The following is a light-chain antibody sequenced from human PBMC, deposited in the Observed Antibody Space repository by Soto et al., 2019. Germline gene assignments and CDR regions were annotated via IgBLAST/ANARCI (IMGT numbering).Light chain of an antibody. J-gene: IGKJ4*01. CDR1: QSVSSN. CDR2: GAS. CDR3: QQYNNLPLT. Sequence: EIVMTQSPATLSVSPGERATLSCRASQSVSSNLAWYQQKPGQAPRLLIYGASTRATGIPARFSGSVSGTDFTLTISSLQSEDFAVYYCQQYNNLPLTFGRGTKVEIK. V-gene: IGKV3-15*01.